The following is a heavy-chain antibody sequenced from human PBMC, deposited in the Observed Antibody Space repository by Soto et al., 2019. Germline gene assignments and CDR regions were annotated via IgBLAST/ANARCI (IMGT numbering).Heavy chain of an antibody. CDR3: AYRILRTVVGLVWTTAIYFGF. CDR2: IYWDDDK. V-gene: IGHV2-5*02. Sequence: QITLNESGPTVVKPAETLTLTCTFSGFSLTTSGVGVGGIRQSPGKAPEWLALIYWDDDKRYSASLKSRLTITKDTSKNQVVLTMACVDPADTDNYYCAYRILRTVVGLVWTTAIYFGFWGQGTPVVVSS. D-gene: IGHD3-3*01. J-gene: IGHJ4*02. CDR1: GFSLTTSGVG.